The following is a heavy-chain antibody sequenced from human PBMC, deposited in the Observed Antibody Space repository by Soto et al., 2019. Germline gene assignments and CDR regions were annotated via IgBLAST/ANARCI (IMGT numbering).Heavy chain of an antibody. V-gene: IGHV4-34*01. D-gene: IGHD3-22*01. CDR2: INHSGST. CDR3: ARVNVLDVVITQSGFDY. CDR1: GGSFSGYY. J-gene: IGHJ4*02. Sequence: SETLSLTCAVYGGSFSGYYWSWIRQPPGKGLEWIGEINHSGSTNYNPSLKSRVTISVDTSKNQFSLKLSSVTAADTAVYYCARVNVLDVVITQSGFDYWGQGTLVTVSS.